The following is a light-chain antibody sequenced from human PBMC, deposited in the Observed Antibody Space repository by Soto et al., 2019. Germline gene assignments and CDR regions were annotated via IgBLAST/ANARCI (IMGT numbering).Light chain of an antibody. J-gene: IGLJ2*01. Sequence: QPVLTQSSSASASPGSSVKLTCTLSRGHSTYIIAWHQQQPGKAPRYLMKLEGSGSYNKGSGIPDRFSGSSSGADRYLTISNLQFEDEADYYCETWDTNVVVFGGGTKLTDL. CDR2: LEGSGSY. V-gene: IGLV4-60*02. CDR1: RGHSTYI. CDR3: ETWDTNVVV.